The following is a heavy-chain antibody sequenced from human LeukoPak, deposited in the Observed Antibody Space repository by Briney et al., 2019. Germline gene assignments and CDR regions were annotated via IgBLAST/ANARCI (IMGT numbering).Heavy chain of an antibody. J-gene: IGHJ4*02. CDR1: GYTFSTYI. CDR3: AREIDRDDYNRFFDY. D-gene: IGHD5-24*01. Sequence: GASVKVSCKASGYTFSTYIVHWVRQAPGQRLEWMGCINAANGDTKYSQKFQGRVTITRDTSASTAYVEMGSLRSEDTAVYFCAREIDRDDYNRFFDYWGQGTLVTVSS. V-gene: IGHV1-3*01. CDR2: INAANGDT.